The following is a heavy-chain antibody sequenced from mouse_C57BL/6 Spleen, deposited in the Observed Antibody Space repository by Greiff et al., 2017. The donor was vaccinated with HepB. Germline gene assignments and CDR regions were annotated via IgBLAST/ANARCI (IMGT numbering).Heavy chain of an antibody. V-gene: IGHV2-6-1*01. CDR1: GFSLTSYG. Sequence: VKLMESGPGLVAPSQSLSITCTVSGFSLTSYGVHWVRQPPGKGLEWLVVIWSDGSTTYNSALKSRLSISKDNSKSQVFLKMNILQTDDTAMYYCARQAYYSNYVMDYWGQGTSVTVSS. CDR2: IWSDGST. CDR3: ARQAYYSNYVMDY. J-gene: IGHJ4*01. D-gene: IGHD2-5*01.